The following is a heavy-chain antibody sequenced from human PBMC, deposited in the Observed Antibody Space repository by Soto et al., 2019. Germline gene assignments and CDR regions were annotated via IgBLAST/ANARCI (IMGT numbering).Heavy chain of an antibody. J-gene: IGHJ4*02. D-gene: IGHD6-19*01. CDR3: GGVRSNGWYPSGY. CDR1: AFTFSSYT. V-gene: IGHV3-23*01. CDR2: ISGSGGST. Sequence: PGESLRLSCAASAFTFSSYTMSWVRQAPGKGLEWVSAISGSGGSTYYADSVKGRFTISRDNSKNTLYLQMNSLRAEDTAVYYCGGVRSNGWYPSGYWAQETLVLVSS.